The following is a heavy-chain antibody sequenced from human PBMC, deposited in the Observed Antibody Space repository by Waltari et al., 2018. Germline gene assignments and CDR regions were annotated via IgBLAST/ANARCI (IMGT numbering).Heavy chain of an antibody. CDR2: IIPIFGTA. Sequence: QVQLVQSGAEVKKPGSSVKVSCKPSGGTFSSSAISWVRPAPGQGLEWMGRIIPIFGTANYAQKFQGRVTITADKATSTAYMELSSLRSEDTAVYYCARGVRYSSSWYGYYLDYWGQGTLVTVSS. CDR3: ARGVRYSSSWYGYYLDY. V-gene: IGHV1-69*08. J-gene: IGHJ4*02. CDR1: GGTFSSSA. D-gene: IGHD6-13*01.